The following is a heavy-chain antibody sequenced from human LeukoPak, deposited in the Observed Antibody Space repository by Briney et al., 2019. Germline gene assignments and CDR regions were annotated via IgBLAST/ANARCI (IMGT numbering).Heavy chain of an antibody. D-gene: IGHD5-24*01. J-gene: IGHJ5*02. CDR1: GYTFTRHY. Sequence: ASVKVSCKSSGYTFTRHYLHWVRQAPGQGLEWVGLINPTGTSSWSAQKFQGRVTLTRDMSTSTDYMELSSPRSEDTAVYYCARDNSLQDMAWWFDPWGQGTLVIVSS. V-gene: IGHV1-46*01. CDR3: ARDNSLQDMAWWFDP. CDR2: INPTGTSS.